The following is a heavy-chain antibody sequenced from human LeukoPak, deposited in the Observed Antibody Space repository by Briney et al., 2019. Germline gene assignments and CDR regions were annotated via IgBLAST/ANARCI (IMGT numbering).Heavy chain of an antibody. CDR2: ISWNSGIF. CDR3: AKGSKTSIEQ. V-gene: IGHV3-9*01. Sequence: PGGSLRLSCAASGFKFDDYAMHWVRQAPGKGLEWVAGISWNSGIFGYADSVKGRLTISRDNAQKSLYLQMSSLRGADTAFYYCAKGSKTSIEQWGQGTLVTVSS. J-gene: IGHJ4*02. D-gene: IGHD3-10*01. CDR1: GFKFDDYA.